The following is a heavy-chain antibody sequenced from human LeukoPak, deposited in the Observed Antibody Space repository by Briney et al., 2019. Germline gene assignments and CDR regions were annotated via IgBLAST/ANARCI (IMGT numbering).Heavy chain of an antibody. CDR1: GFTFSSYA. CDR3: ARAAGGSSSWYQLFDY. Sequence: GSLRLSCAASGFTFSSYAVHWVRQPPGKGLEWIGEINHSGSTNYNPSLKSRVTISVDTSKNQFSLKLSSVTAADTAVYYCARAAGGSSSWYQLFDYWGQGTLVTVSS. CDR2: INHSGST. V-gene: IGHV4-34*01. D-gene: IGHD6-13*01. J-gene: IGHJ4*02.